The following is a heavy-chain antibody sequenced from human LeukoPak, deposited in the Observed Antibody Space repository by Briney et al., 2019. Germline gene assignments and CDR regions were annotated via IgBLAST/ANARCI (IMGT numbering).Heavy chain of an antibody. V-gene: IGHV1-18*01. J-gene: IGHJ4*02. CDR2: INTYNGDT. D-gene: IGHD3-16*01. CDR1: GYTFTHYD. CDR3: ARGIRSPLFDY. Sequence: ASVKVSCKASGYTFTHYDITWVRQAPGQGLAWMGWINTYNGDTKCAQKLQGRVTMTTDTSTSTAFMELRSLRSDGSAVYYCARGIRSPLFDYWGLGTLVTVSP.